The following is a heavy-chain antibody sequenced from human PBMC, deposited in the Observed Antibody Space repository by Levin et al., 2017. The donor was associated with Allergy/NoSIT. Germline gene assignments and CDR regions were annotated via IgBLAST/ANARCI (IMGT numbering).Heavy chain of an antibody. D-gene: IGHD1-26*01. CDR2: INHSGST. V-gene: IGHV4-34*01. CDR3: ARAPSWAPFDY. Sequence: SETLSLTCAVYGGSFSGYYWSWIRQPPGKGLEWIGEINHSGSTNYNPSLKSRVTISVDTSKNQFSLKLSSVTAADTAVYYCARAPSWAPFDYWGQGTLVTVSS. CDR1: GGSFSGYY. J-gene: IGHJ4*02.